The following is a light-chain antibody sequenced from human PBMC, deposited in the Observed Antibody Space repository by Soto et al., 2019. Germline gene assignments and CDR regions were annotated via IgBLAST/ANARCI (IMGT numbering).Light chain of an antibody. CDR1: QSVDSY. Sequence: EILLTQSPGTLSVSPGERSXLXXXXSQSVDSYLAWYQQKPGQAPRLLIYGASSRASGIPDRFSGSGSGTEFTLTISSLQSEDFAVYYCQQYNNWPPYTFGQGTKVDIK. CDR3: QQYNNWPPYT. V-gene: IGKV3D-15*01. J-gene: IGKJ1*01. CDR2: GAS.